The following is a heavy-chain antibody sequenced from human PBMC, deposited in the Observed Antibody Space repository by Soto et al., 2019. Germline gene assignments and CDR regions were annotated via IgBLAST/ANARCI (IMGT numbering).Heavy chain of an antibody. CDR3: ARDLKAVYSNYYYYYYMDV. V-gene: IGHV1-8*01. D-gene: IGHD4-4*01. CDR1: GYTFTSYD. J-gene: IGHJ6*03. CDR2: MNPNSGNT. Sequence: GASVKVSCKASGYTFTSYDINWVRQATGQGLEWMGWMNPNSGNTGYAQKFQGRVTMTRNTSISTAYMELSSLSSEDTAVYYCARDLKAVYSNYYYYYYMDVWGKGTTVTVSS.